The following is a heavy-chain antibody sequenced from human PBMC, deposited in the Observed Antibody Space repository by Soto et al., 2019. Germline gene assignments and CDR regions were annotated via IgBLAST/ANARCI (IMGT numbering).Heavy chain of an antibody. D-gene: IGHD3-3*01. CDR1: GFTFSSYG. CDR2: IWYDGGNK. V-gene: IGHV3-33*01. J-gene: IGHJ6*02. Sequence: GGSLRLSCAASGFTFSSYGMHWVRQAPGKGLEWVAVIWYDGGNKYYADSVKGRFTISRDNSKNTLYLQMNSLRAEDTAVYYCARGGGYDFWSGYSRLYYYGMDVWGQGTTVTVSS. CDR3: ARGGGYDFWSGYSRLYYYGMDV.